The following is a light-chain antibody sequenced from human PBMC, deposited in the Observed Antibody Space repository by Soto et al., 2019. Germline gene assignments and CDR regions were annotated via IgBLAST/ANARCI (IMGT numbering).Light chain of an antibody. CDR1: QTITTH. J-gene: IGKJ2*01. CDR3: QQSYSTPPYT. V-gene: IGKV1-39*01. Sequence: DIQMTQSPSSLSASVGDRVTITCRASQTITTHVNWYQQKPGKAPKLLIYAASSLQSGVPSRFSCSGSGTDFTLTINSLQPEDFATYYCQQSYSTPPYTFGQGTKVDIK. CDR2: AAS.